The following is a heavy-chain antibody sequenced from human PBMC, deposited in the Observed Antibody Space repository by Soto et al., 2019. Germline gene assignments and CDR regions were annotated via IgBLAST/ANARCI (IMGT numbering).Heavy chain of an antibody. CDR1: GFTFSNYW. V-gene: IGHV3-74*01. J-gene: IGHJ4*02. Sequence: XGALKLSSAASGFTFSNYWMHWVRQVPGKWLVWVSRINSDGSSTSYADSVKGRFTISRDNAKNTLYLQMNSLRAEDTAVYYSARDPAPSGWYDYWGQGTLVTVSS. CDR3: ARDPAPSGWYDY. D-gene: IGHD6-19*01. CDR2: INSDGSST.